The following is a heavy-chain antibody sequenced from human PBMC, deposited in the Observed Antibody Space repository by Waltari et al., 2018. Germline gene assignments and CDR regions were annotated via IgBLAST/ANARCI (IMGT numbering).Heavy chain of an antibody. J-gene: IGHJ4*02. V-gene: IGHV4-59*01. D-gene: IGHD3-3*01. CDR1: GRSISSYY. Sequence: QVQLQESGPGLVKPSETLSLTFTVPGRSISSYYWSWIRKPPGKGLEWIGYIHYSGSTNYNPSLKSRVTISVDTSKNQFSLKLSSVTAADTAVYYCARSQQEWRHGYYFDYWGQGTLVTVSS. CDR2: IHYSGST. CDR3: ARSQQEWRHGYYFDY.